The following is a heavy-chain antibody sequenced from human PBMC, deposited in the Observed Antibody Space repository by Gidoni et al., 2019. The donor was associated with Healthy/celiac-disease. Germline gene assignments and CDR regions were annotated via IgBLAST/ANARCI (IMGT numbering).Heavy chain of an antibody. CDR1: GGSISSSSYY. J-gene: IGHJ6*04. V-gene: IGHV4-39*01. Sequence: QLQLQESGPGLVKPSETLSLTCTVSGGSISSSSYYWGWIRQPPGKGLEWIGSIYYSGSTYYNPSLKSRVTISVDTSKNQFSLKLSSVTAADTAVYYCARPHYGSAMDVWGKGTTVTVSS. CDR3: ARPHYGSAMDV. D-gene: IGHD3-10*01. CDR2: IYYSGST.